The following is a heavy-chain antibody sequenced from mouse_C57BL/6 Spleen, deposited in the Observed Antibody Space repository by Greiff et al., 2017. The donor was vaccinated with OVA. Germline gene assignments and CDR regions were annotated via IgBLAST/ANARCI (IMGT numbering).Heavy chain of an antibody. J-gene: IGHJ1*03. V-gene: IGHV5-9-1*02. CDR3: TRGGGSSHWYFDV. CDR2: ISSGGDYI. Sequence: EVKLVESGEGLVKPGGSLKLSCAASGFTFSSYAMSWVRQTPEKRLEWVAYISSGGDYIYYADTVKGRFAISRDNARNTLYLQMSSLKSEDTAMYYCTRGGGSSHWYFDVWGTGTTVTVSS. CDR1: GFTFSSYA. D-gene: IGHD1-1*01.